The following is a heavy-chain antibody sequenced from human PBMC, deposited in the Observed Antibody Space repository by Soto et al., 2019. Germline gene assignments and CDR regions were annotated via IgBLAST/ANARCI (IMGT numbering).Heavy chain of an antibody. CDR2: INHSGST. Sequence: PSETLSLTCTVSGGSISSGDYYWSWIRQPPGKGLEWIGEINHSGSTNYNPSLKSRVTISVDTSKNQFSLKLSSVTAADTAVYYCARGTRSYYRYGMDVWGQGTTVTVSS. V-gene: IGHV4-39*07. CDR3: ARGTRSYYRYGMDV. CDR1: GGSISSGDYY. D-gene: IGHD3-10*01. J-gene: IGHJ6*02.